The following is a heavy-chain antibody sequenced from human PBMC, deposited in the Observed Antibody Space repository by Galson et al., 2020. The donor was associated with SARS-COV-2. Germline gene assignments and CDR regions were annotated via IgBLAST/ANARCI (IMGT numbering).Heavy chain of an antibody. Sequence: EGSLRLSCAASGFTFSSYGMHWVRQAPGKGLEWVAVISYDGSNKYYGDSVKGRFTISRDNSKNTLYLQMNSLRAEDTAVYYCAKEGGISIAAADTQSNYYYYGMDVWGQGTTVTVSS. V-gene: IGHV3-30*18. CDR3: AKEGGISIAAADTQSNYYYYGMDV. J-gene: IGHJ6*02. CDR2: ISYDGSNK. D-gene: IGHD6-13*01. CDR1: GFTFSSYG.